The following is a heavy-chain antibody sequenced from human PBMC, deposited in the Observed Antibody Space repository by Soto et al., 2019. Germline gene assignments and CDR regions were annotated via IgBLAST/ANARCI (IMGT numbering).Heavy chain of an antibody. CDR3: ARHGGDIVVVPAAGGGNWFDP. V-gene: IGHV4-59*08. Sequence: PSETLSLTCTGSGGPISSYYWSWIRQPPGKGLEWIGYIYYSGSTNYNPSLKSRVTISVDTSKNQFSLKLSSVTAADTAVYYCARHGGDIVVVPAAGGGNWFDPWGQGTLVTVS. J-gene: IGHJ5*02. CDR1: GGPISSYY. CDR2: IYYSGST. D-gene: IGHD2-2*01.